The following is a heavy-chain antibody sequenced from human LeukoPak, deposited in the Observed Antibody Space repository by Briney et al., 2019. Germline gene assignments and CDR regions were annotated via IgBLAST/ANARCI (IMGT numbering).Heavy chain of an antibody. V-gene: IGHV1-69*01. D-gene: IGHD4-17*01. CDR2: IIPIFGTA. CDR1: GGTFSSYA. CDR3: AREDGDYVGLFGAFDI. Sequence: ASVKVSCKASGGTFSSYAISWVRQAPGQGLEWMGGIIPIFGTANYAQKFQGRVTITADESTSTAYMELSSLRSEDTAVYYCAREDGDYVGLFGAFDIWGQGTMVTVSS. J-gene: IGHJ3*02.